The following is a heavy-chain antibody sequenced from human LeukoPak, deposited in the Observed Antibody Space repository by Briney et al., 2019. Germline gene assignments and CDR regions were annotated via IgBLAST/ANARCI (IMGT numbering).Heavy chain of an antibody. CDR3: ARDYYGGNPGYYFDH. D-gene: IGHD4-23*01. CDR2: VYFSGST. J-gene: IGHJ4*02. CDR1: GXSISSGGDY. V-gene: IGHV4-31*03. Sequence: SQTLSLTCTVSGXSISSGGDYWSWIRQHPGKGLEWIGCVYFSGSTYYNPSLKSRVTISVDTSKNQFSLQLSSVTAADTAVYYCARDYYGGNPGYYFDHWGQGTMVTVSS.